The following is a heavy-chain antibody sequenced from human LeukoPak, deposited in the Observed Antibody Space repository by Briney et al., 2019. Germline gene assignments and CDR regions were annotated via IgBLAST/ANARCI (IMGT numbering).Heavy chain of an antibody. J-gene: IGHJ4*02. CDR1: GGSISSSSYY. CDR3: ARRQWLVQAFDY. Sequence: SETLSLTCTVSGGSISSSSYYWGWIRQPPGKGLEWIGSIYYSGSTYYNPSLKSRVTISVDTSKNQFSLKLSSVTAADTAVYYRARRQWLVQAFDYWGQGTLVTVSS. CDR2: IYYSGST. D-gene: IGHD6-19*01. V-gene: IGHV4-39*01.